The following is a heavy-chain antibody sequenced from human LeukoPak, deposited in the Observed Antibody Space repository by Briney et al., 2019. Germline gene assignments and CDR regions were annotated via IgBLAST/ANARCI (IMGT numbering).Heavy chain of an antibody. CDR1: GGTFSSYA. D-gene: IGHD3-9*01. Sequence: ASVKVSCKASGGTFSSYAISWVRQAPGQGLEWMGWINPNSGGTNYAQKFQGRVTMTRDTSISTAYMELSRLRSDDTAVYYCARNDILTGHYYYYMDVWGKGTTVTVSS. V-gene: IGHV1-2*02. CDR3: ARNDILTGHYYYYMDV. J-gene: IGHJ6*03. CDR2: INPNSGGT.